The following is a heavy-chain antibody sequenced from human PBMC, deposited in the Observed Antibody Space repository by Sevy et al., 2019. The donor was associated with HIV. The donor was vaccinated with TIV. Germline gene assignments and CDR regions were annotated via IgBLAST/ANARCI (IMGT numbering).Heavy chain of an antibody. CDR1: GGSISSGGYY. CDR3: ARDSPPPIRRASLYYYYYGMDV. V-gene: IGHV4-31*03. J-gene: IGHJ6*02. D-gene: IGHD2-2*01. Sequence: SETLSLTCTVSGGSISSGGYYWSWIRQHPGKGLEWIGYIYYSGSTYYNPSLKSRVTISVDTSKNQFSLKLSSVTAADTAVYYCARDSPPPIRRASLYYYYYGMDVWGQGTTVTVSS. CDR2: IYYSGST.